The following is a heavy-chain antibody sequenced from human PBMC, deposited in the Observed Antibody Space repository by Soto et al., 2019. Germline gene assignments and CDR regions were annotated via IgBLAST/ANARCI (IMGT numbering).Heavy chain of an antibody. J-gene: IGHJ6*02. D-gene: IGHD2-2*01. Sequence: QVQLVQSGAEVKKPGSSVKVSCKDSGGTFSSYAISWVRQAPGQGREWMGGIIPIFGTANYAQKFQGRVTNTADECTDSVYMDLSSLRSEDTAVYYCAIAYHLGDYYYGMDVWGQGSTVTDSS. CDR3: AIAYHLGDYYYGMDV. CDR2: IIPIFGTA. CDR1: GGTFSSYA. V-gene: IGHV1-69*01.